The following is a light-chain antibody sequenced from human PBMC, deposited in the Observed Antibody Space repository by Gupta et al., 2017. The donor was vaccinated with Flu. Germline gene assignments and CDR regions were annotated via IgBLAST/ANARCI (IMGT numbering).Light chain of an antibody. CDR3: QQSHSSPWT. CDR1: QSISSF. J-gene: IGKJ1*01. Sequence: DIQMTQSPSSLSASVGDRVTITCRASQSISSFLNWYQQKPGKAPKLLISVASSLQSGVPSRFSGSGSGTDFTLTISSLQPEDFATFYCQQSHSSPWTFGQGTKVEIK. V-gene: IGKV1-39*01. CDR2: VAS.